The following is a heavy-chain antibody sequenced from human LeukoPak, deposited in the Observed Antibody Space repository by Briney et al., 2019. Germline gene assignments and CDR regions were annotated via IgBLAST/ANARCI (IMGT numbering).Heavy chain of an antibody. Sequence: PGGSLRLSCAASGFTFDDYAMHWVRQAPGKGLEWVSLISWDGGSTYYADSVKGRFTISKDNSKNSLYLQMNSLRAEGTALYYCAKDMEPAYYYDSSGFGALGPGAYWGQGTLVTVSS. CDR2: ISWDGGST. D-gene: IGHD3-22*01. V-gene: IGHV3-43D*03. CDR3: AKDMEPAYYYDSSGFGALGPGAY. J-gene: IGHJ4*02. CDR1: GFTFDDYA.